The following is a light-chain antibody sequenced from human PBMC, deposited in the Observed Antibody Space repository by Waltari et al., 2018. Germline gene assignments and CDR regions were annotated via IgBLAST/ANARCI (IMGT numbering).Light chain of an antibody. Sequence: EIVLTQSPATLSLSPGERATLSCRASQSVSSYLAWYQQKPGQAPRLLIYDASNRATGIPARFSGSRSGTDFTLTISSLEPEDFAVYYCQQRSNWAYTFGPGTKVDIK. V-gene: IGKV3-11*01. CDR1: QSVSSY. J-gene: IGKJ3*01. CDR3: QQRSNWAYT. CDR2: DAS.